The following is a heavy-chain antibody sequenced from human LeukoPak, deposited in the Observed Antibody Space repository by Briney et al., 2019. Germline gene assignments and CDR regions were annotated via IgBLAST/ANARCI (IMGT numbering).Heavy chain of an antibody. CDR2: IYPGDSDT. D-gene: IGHD3-10*01. Sequence: GESLKISCKGSGYSFTSYWIGWVRQMPGKGLDWMGIIYPGDSDTRYSASFQGQVTISADKSISTAYMQWSSLKASDTAMYYCARLAGNRRAYGTPNYWGQGTLVTVSS. V-gene: IGHV5-51*01. J-gene: IGHJ4*02. CDR1: GYSFTSYW. CDR3: ARLAGNRRAYGTPNY.